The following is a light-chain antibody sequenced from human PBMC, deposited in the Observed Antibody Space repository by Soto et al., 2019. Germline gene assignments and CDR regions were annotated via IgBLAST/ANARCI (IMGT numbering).Light chain of an antibody. CDR1: TVAVTSGYY. CDR2: STS. Sequence: QTVVTQEPSLTVSPGGTVTLTCASSTVAVTSGYYPNGFQQKPGQAPRSLIYSTSNKRFWTPARFSGSLLGGKAALTLSGVQPEDEAEYYCLLYYDGGQLVFGGGTKLTVL. CDR3: LLYYDGGQLV. J-gene: IGLJ2*01. V-gene: IGLV7-43*01.